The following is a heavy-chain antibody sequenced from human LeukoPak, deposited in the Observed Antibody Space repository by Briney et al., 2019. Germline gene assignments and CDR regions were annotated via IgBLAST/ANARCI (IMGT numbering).Heavy chain of an antibody. D-gene: IGHD2-2*01. Sequence: PGGSLRLSCAASGFTFSTHSMNWVRQAPGKGLEWVSSISSSSGYIYYADSVKGRFTISRDNAKNSLYLQMNSLRAEDTAVYYCAGGSLLWGAFDIWGQGTMVTVSS. CDR1: GFTFSTHS. CDR3: AGGSLLWGAFDI. J-gene: IGHJ3*02. CDR2: ISSSSGYI. V-gene: IGHV3-21*01.